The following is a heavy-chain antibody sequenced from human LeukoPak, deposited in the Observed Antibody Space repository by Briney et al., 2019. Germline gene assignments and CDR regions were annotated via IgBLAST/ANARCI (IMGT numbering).Heavy chain of an antibody. J-gene: IGHJ6*03. Sequence: SETLSLTCAGDSLSGSSVTWVRQPPGKGLEWIGEISQSGNTNYSPSLKSRLTMSIDTSKSQISLNLSSATTADTAVYFCARGILRYDWTDSDVRAFHYYYYMDVWG. D-gene: IGHD1-20*01. CDR3: ARGILRYDWTDSDVRAFHYYYYMDV. V-gene: IGHV4-34*01. CDR1: DSLSGSS. CDR2: ISQSGNT.